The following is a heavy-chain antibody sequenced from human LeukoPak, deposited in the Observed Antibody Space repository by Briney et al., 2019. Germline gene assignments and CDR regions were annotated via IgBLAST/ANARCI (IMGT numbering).Heavy chain of an antibody. CDR1: GFTFSSYA. Sequence: PGGSLRLSCAASGFTFSSYAMSWVRQAPGKGLEWVSAISGSGGSTYYADSVKGRFTISRDNSKNTLYLQMNSLRAEDTAVYYCAKDKEAYDFWSGYFPGPDDYWGQGTLVTVSS. J-gene: IGHJ4*02. D-gene: IGHD3-3*01. CDR2: ISGSGGST. CDR3: AKDKEAYDFWSGYFPGPDDY. V-gene: IGHV3-23*01.